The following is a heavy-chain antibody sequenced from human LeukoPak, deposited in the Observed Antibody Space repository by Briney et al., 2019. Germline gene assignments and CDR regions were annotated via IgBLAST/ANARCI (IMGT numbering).Heavy chain of an antibody. CDR1: GGSISSYY. J-gene: IGHJ4*02. V-gene: IGHV4-4*07. CDR3: ARGPLEFTHPQIAAEDY. D-gene: IGHD6-13*01. Sequence: SESLSLTCTVSGGSISSYYWSWIRQPAGKGLEWIGRIYTSGSTNYNPSLKSRVTMSVDTSKNQFSLKLSSVTAADTAVYYCARGPLEFTHPQIAAEDYWGQGTLVTVSS. CDR2: IYTSGST.